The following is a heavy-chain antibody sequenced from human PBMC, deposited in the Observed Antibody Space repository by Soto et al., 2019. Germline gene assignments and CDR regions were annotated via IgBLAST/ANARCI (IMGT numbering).Heavy chain of an antibody. J-gene: IGHJ6*02. Sequence: EVQLVESGGGLVQPGGSLRLSCAASGFTFSSYEMNWVHQAPGKGLEWVSYISSSGSTIYYADSVKGRFTISRDNAKNSLYRQMNSRRAEDTAVYDCARDGVAVAGTGDYYYGMDVWGQGTTVTGSS. V-gene: IGHV3-48*03. D-gene: IGHD6-19*01. CDR1: GFTFSSYE. CDR3: ARDGVAVAGTGDYYYGMDV. CDR2: ISSSGSTI.